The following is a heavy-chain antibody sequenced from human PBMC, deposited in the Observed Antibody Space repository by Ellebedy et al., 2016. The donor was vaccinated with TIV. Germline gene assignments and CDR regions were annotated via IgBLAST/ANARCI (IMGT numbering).Heavy chain of an antibody. V-gene: IGHV4-34*01. CDR2: TSHTENT. CDR3: ARGSCTSTSCSFDY. CDR1: GGSFSGLY. D-gene: IGHD2-2*01. J-gene: IGHJ4*02. Sequence: MPSETLSLTCAVNGGSFSGLYWTWIRQSPGKGLEWIGETSHTENTNYNPSLIRRAAISVDTSKHQFSLRLNSVTAADTAVYYCARGSCTSTSCSFDYWGQGTLVTVSS.